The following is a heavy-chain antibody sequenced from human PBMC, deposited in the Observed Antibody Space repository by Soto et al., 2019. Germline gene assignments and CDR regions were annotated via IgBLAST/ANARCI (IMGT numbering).Heavy chain of an antibody. D-gene: IGHD6-13*01. Sequence: QVQLVESGGGVVQPGRSLRLSCAASGFTFSSYGMHWVRQAPGKGLEWVAVISYDGSNKYYADSVKGRFTISRDNSKNAMCLQRTSLRAGDTAVYYCEKCVAAAGMAALELRTVYFYYGMDVWGQGTTVTVSS. CDR1: GFTFSSYG. CDR2: ISYDGSNK. CDR3: EKCVAAAGMAALELRTVYFYYGMDV. V-gene: IGHV3-30*18. J-gene: IGHJ6*02.